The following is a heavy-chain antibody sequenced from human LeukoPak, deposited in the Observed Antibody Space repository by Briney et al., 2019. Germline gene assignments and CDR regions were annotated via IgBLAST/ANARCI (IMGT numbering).Heavy chain of an antibody. CDR2: ISYDGSKE. Sequence: GRSLRLSCAASGFTFNNLGMHWVRQAPGKGLEWVAVISYDGSKEYYADSVKGRFTISRDSSKNTLYLQMNSLRAEDTAVYYCAKDKEEREWEPQGYGMDVWGQGTTVTVSS. CDR1: GFTFNNLG. V-gene: IGHV3-30*18. D-gene: IGHD1-26*01. CDR3: AKDKEEREWEPQGYGMDV. J-gene: IGHJ6*02.